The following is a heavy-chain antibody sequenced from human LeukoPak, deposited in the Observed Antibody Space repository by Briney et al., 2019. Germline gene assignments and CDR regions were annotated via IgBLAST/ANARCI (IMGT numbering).Heavy chain of an antibody. CDR1: GGSFSGYY. Sequence: SETLSLTCAVYGGSFSGYYWSWIRQPPGKGLEWIGSIYYSGSTYYNPSLKSRVTISVDTSKNQFSLKLSSVTAADTAVYYCARVDTAMVYYWGQGTLVTVSS. CDR2: IYYSGST. J-gene: IGHJ4*02. V-gene: IGHV4-34*01. CDR3: ARVDTAMVYY. D-gene: IGHD5-18*01.